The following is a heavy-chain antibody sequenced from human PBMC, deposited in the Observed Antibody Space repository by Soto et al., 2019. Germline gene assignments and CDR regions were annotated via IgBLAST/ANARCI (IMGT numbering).Heavy chain of an antibody. D-gene: IGHD1-26*01. V-gene: IGHV4-59*01. Sequence: SETLSLTCTVSSGSIGTYYWNWIRQPPGKGLEWIAYIDYSGSTNSNPSLKSRLTISIDTSKNQFSLKLSSVTAADPAVYYCARQYSNSFDYWGQGTLVTVSS. CDR2: IDYSGST. CDR1: SGSIGTYY. J-gene: IGHJ4*02. CDR3: ARQYSNSFDY.